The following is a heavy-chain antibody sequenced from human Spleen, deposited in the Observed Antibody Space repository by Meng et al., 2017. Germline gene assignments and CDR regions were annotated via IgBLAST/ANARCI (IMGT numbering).Heavy chain of an antibody. D-gene: IGHD3-16*02. CDR3: TRLYPKGDYVWGSYRFDYYYGMDV. CDR1: GFTFSGSA. J-gene: IGHJ6*02. CDR2: IRSKANSYAT. Sequence: GESLKISCAASGFTFSGSAMHWVRQASGKGLEWVGRIRSKANSYATAYAASVKGRFTISRDDSKNTAYLQMNSLKTEGTAVYYCTRLYPKGDYVWGSYRFDYYYGMDVWGQGTTVTVSS. V-gene: IGHV3-73*01.